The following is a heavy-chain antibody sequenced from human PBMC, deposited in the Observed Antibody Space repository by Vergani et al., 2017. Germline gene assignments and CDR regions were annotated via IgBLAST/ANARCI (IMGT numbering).Heavy chain of an antibody. CDR3: ARGMGTIFGVVRGYYFDY. CDR1: GGSFSGYY. Sequence: QVQLQQWGAGLLKPSETLSLTCAVYGGSFSGYYWSWIRQPPGKGLEWIGESNHSGSTNYNPSLKSRVTISVDTSKNQFPLKLSSVTAADTAVYYCARGMGTIFGVVRGYYFDYWGQGTLVTVSS. D-gene: IGHD3-3*01. CDR2: SNHSGST. J-gene: IGHJ4*02. V-gene: IGHV4-34*01.